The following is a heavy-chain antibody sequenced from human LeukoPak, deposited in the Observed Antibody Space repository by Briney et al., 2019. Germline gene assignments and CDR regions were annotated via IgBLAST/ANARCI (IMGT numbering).Heavy chain of an antibody. CDR2: IKQDGSET. CDR3: ASPSYSGGWYYLDY. CDR1: GFTFSSYW. Sequence: GGSLRLSCAASGFTFSSYWMNWVRQAPGKGLEWVAKIKQDGSETYYVDPVKGRFSISRDNAKNSLYLQMNSLRAEDTAMYYCASPSYSGGWYYLDYWGQGTLVTVSS. J-gene: IGHJ4*02. V-gene: IGHV3-7*01. D-gene: IGHD6-13*01.